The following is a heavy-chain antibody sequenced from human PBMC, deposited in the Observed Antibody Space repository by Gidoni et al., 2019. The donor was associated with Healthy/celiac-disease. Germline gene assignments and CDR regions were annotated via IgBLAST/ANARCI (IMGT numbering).Heavy chain of an antibody. CDR3: AREKAEIAEAGTDYYYGMDV. Sequence: QVQLVQSGAEVKKPGASVKVSCKASGYTFTGYYMHWVRQAPGQGLEWMGWTNPNSGGTTYAQKFQGRVTMTRDPAIRTAYRELSRLRSDDTAVYYCAREKAEIAEAGTDYYYGMDVWGQGTTVTVSS. V-gene: IGHV1-2*02. CDR1: GYTFTGYY. J-gene: IGHJ6*02. CDR2: TNPNSGGT. D-gene: IGHD6-13*01.